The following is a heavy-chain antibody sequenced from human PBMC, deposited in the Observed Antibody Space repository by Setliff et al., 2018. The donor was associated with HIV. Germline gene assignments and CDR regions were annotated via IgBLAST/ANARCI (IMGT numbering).Heavy chain of an antibody. D-gene: IGHD2-2*01. CDR2: IYTSGST. Sequence: SLTCTVSGGSISSGSYYWSWIRQPAGKGLEWIGHIYTSGSTNYNPSLKSRVTISVDTSKNHFSLNVSSLTAADTALYFCARLMPNWDYFDYWGQGTQVTVSS. J-gene: IGHJ4*02. V-gene: IGHV4-61*09. CDR1: GGSISSGSYY. CDR3: ARLMPNWDYFDY.